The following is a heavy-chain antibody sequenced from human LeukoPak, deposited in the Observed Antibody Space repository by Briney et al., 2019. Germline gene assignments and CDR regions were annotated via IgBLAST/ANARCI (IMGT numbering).Heavy chain of an antibody. V-gene: IGHV1-2*02. CDR2: INPNSGGT. Sequence: SVKVSCKASGYTFSGYYMHWVRQAPGQGLEWMGWINPNSGGTNYAQKFQGRVTMTRDTSISTAYMELSRLRSDDTAVYYCARDYLWGYCSGILGYWGQGTLVTVSS. CDR3: ARDYLWGYCSGILGY. J-gene: IGHJ4*02. D-gene: IGHD3-10*01. CDR1: GYTFSGYY.